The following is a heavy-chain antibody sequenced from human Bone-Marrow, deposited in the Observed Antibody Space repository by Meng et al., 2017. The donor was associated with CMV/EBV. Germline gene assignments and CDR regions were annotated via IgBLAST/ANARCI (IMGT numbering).Heavy chain of an antibody. J-gene: IGHJ5*01. CDR3: VRDQQYVGWFDS. CDR1: GFTLSRHW. CDR2: IKQDGSEI. Sequence: GESLKISCAAPGFTLSRHWMSWVRQAPGKGLEWVANIKQDGSEIYYVDSVKGRFTISRDNAKNSLYLQIHTLRAEDTAVYYCVRDQQYVGWFDSWGQGTLVTVSS. V-gene: IGHV3-7*01. D-gene: IGHD4-11*01.